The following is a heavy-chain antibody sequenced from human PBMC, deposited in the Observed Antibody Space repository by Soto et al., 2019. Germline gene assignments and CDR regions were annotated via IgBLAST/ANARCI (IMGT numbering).Heavy chain of an antibody. V-gene: IGHV3-74*01. D-gene: IGHD6-19*01. J-gene: IGHJ4*02. CDR2: LNSDGSNT. CDR3: ARGAKGQWLVDF. Sequence: EVQLVEPGGGLVQPGGSLRLSCVGSGFTFSNYWMHWVRQTPGEGLVWVSRLNSDGSNTDYADSVKGRFSISRDNAKNTVYLLMNSLRADDTALYYCARGAKGQWLVDFWGQGTLVTVSS. CDR1: GFTFSNYW.